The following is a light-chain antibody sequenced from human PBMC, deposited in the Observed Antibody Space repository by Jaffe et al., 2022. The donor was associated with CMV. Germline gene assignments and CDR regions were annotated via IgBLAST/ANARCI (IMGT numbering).Light chain of an antibody. J-gene: IGKJ3*01. V-gene: IGKV3-11*01. CDR2: DTS. Sequence: EIVLTQSPATLSLSPGERATLSCRASQSVTSYLAWYQQKPGQAPRLLIYDTSHRATGIPARFSGSGSGADFTLTISSLEPEDAAVYYCQQRSNWPTFGPGTKVDIK. CDR3: QQRSNWPT. CDR1: QSVTSY.